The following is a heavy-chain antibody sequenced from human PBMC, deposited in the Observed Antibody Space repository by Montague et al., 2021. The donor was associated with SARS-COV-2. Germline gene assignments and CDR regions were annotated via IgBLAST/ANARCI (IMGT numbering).Heavy chain of an antibody. D-gene: IGHD3-22*01. CDR3: ASDTRITMLVVVNRYGMDV. V-gene: IGHV4-39*07. Sequence: SETLSLTCTVSGGAISSSSYYWGWIRQPPGKGLERIGSIYYSGSTHYNPSLKSRVTISVDTSKNQFSLKLSSVTAADTAVYYCASDTRITMLVVVNRYGMDVWGQGTTVTVSS. CDR2: IYYSGST. CDR1: GGAISSSSYY. J-gene: IGHJ6*02.